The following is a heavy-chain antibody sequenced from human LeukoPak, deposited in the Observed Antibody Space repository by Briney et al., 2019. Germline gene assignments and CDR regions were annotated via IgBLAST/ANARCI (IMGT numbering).Heavy chain of an antibody. CDR1: RGSLSSYY. V-gene: IGHV4-59*08. J-gene: IGHJ4*02. Sequence: SETLSLTCTVSRGSLSSYYWSWIRQPPGKGLEWIGYIYYSGSTNYNPSLKSRVTISVDTSKNQFSLKLSSVTAADTAVYYCARHMGLGYSYGYPYFDYWGQGTLVTVSS. D-gene: IGHD5-18*01. CDR2: IYYSGST. CDR3: ARHMGLGYSYGYPYFDY.